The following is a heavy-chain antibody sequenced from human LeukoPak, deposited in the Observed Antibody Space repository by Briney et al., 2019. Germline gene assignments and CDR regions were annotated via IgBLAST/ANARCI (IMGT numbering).Heavy chain of an antibody. D-gene: IGHD3-22*01. J-gene: IGHJ5*02. V-gene: IGHV4-59*01. CDR1: GGSISSYY. CDR2: IYYSGST. CDR3: ARSKKVVTPFDP. Sequence: PSETLSLTCTVSGGSISSYYWSWIRQPPGKGLEWIGYIYYSGSTNYNPSLKSRVTISVDTSKNQFSLKLSSVTAADTAVYYCARSKKVVTPFDPWGQGTLVTVSS.